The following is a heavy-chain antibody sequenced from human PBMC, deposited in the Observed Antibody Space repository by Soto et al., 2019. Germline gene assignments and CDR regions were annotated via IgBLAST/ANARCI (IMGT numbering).Heavy chain of an antibody. J-gene: IGHJ6*03. CDR2: INHSGST. Sequence: PSETLSLTCAVYGGSFSGYYWSWIRQPPGKGLEWIGEINHSGSTNYNPSLKSRVTISVDTSKNQFSLKLSSVTAADTAVYYCARLNPLSIAARYYYYYMDVWGKGTTVTVSS. D-gene: IGHD6-6*01. CDR3: ARLNPLSIAARYYYYYMDV. V-gene: IGHV4-34*01. CDR1: GGSFSGYY.